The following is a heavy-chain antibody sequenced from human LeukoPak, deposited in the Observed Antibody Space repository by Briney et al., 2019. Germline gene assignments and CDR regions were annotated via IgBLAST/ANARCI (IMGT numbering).Heavy chain of an antibody. J-gene: IGHJ4*02. V-gene: IGHV1-69*06. CDR1: GGTFSSYD. CDR3: ARGWQQLVRRWYFDY. Sequence: SVKVSCKASGGTFSSYDISWVRQAPGQGLEWMGGIMPMFGTANYAQKFQGRVTITADKSTSTAYMELSSLRSEDTAVYYCARGWQQLVRRWYFDYWGQGTLVTVSS. D-gene: IGHD6-13*01. CDR2: IMPMFGTA.